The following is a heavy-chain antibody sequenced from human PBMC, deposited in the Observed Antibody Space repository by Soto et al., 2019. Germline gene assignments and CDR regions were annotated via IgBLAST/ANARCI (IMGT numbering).Heavy chain of an antibody. Sequence: EVQLLESGGGLVQPGGSLRLSCAASGFTFSSYAMSWVRQAPGKGLEWVSAISGSGGSTYYADSVKGRFTISRDNSKNTLYLQMNSLRAEDTAVYYCAKEPGWYSYGLDAFDIWGQGTMVTVSS. CDR1: GFTFSSYA. V-gene: IGHV3-23*01. J-gene: IGHJ3*02. D-gene: IGHD5-18*01. CDR2: ISGSGGST. CDR3: AKEPGWYSYGLDAFDI.